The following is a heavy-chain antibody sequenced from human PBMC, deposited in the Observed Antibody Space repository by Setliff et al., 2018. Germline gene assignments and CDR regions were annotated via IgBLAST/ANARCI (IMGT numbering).Heavy chain of an antibody. D-gene: IGHD5-18*01. CDR3: AREWVDTRSSTDYRYYMDV. V-gene: IGHV1-69*05. J-gene: IGHJ6*03. Sequence: ASVKVSCKASGGTFSSYGISWVRQAPGQGLEWLGGTIPNFGTTNYAQEFQGRVTIITDESTSTAYMELSSLRFEDTAVYYCAREWVDTRSSTDYRYYMDVWGKGTTVTVSS. CDR2: TIPNFGTT. CDR1: GGTFSSYG.